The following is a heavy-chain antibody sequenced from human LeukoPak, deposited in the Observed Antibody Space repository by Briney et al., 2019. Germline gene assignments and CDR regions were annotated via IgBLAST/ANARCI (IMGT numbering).Heavy chain of an antibody. V-gene: IGHV4-30-2*01. Sequence: PSETLSLTCTVSGGSISSGGYYWSWIRQPPGKGLEWIGYIYHSGSTYYNPSLKSRVTISVDRSKNQFSLKLSSVTAADTAVYYCARAPRGYYYDSSGGKFDYWGQGTLVTVSS. J-gene: IGHJ4*02. CDR2: IYHSGST. D-gene: IGHD3-22*01. CDR3: ARAPRGYYYDSSGGKFDY. CDR1: GGSISSGGYY.